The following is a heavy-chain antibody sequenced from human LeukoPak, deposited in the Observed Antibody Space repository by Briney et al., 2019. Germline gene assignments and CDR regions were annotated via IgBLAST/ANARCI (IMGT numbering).Heavy chain of an antibody. J-gene: IGHJ3*02. Sequence: SETLSLTCTVSGGSISSGSYYWSWIRQPAGKGLEWIGRIYTSGSTNYNPSLKSRVTISVDTSKNQFSLKLSSVTAADTAVYYCARSSPVTTGDDAFDIWGQGTMVTVSS. V-gene: IGHV4-61*02. CDR3: ARSSPVTTGDDAFDI. D-gene: IGHD4-17*01. CDR1: GGSISSGSYY. CDR2: IYTSGST.